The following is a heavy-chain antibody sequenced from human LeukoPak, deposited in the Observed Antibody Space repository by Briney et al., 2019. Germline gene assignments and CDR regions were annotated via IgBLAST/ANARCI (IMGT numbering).Heavy chain of an antibody. D-gene: IGHD4-11*01. CDR2: IIPIFGTA. CDR3: ARTINHGSNYGY. CDR1: GGTFSSYA. V-gene: IGHV1-69*13. Sequence: ASVKVSCKASGGTFSSYAISWVRQAPGQGLEWMGGIIPIFGTANYAQKFQGRVTITADESTSTAYMELSSLRSEDTAVYYCARTINHGSNYGYWGQGTLVTVSS. J-gene: IGHJ4*02.